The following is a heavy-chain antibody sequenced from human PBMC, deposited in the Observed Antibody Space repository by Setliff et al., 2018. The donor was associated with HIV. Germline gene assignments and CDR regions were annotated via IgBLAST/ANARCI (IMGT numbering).Heavy chain of an antibody. V-gene: IGHV3-23*01. CDR1: GLTFSNCG. D-gene: IGHD6-13*01. Sequence: GGSLRLSCATSGLTFSNCGMHWVRQAPGKGLEWVSGISGSGDDTYYADSVKGRFTISRDNSKNTLYLQMNSLRVEDTALYYCAKVLDIATTGRRLGVLDIWGQGTMVTVSS. CDR2: ISGSGDDT. CDR3: AKVLDIATTGRRLGVLDI. J-gene: IGHJ3*02.